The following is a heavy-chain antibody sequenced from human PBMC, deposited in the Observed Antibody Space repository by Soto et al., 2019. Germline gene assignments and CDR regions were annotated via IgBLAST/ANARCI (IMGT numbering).Heavy chain of an antibody. D-gene: IGHD6-6*01. J-gene: IGHJ4*02. V-gene: IGHV3-49*04. CDR3: TRGIAARPY. Sequence: GGSLRLSCTASGFTFGDYAMSWVRQAPGKGLEWVGFIRSKAYGGTTEYAASVKGRFTISRDDSKSIAYLQMNSLKTEDTAVYYCTRGIAARPYWRQRTLVTVSS. CDR1: GFTFGDYA. CDR2: IRSKAYGGTT.